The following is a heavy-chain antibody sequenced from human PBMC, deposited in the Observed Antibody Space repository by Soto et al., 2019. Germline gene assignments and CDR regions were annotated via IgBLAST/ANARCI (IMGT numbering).Heavy chain of an antibody. CDR1: GFTFSNYA. D-gene: IGHD2-15*01. CDR3: ARAGCDGGTCCTLGGLRSGMDV. Sequence: QVQLVESGGGVVQPGRSLRLSCAASGFTFSNYAMYWVRQAPGKGLEWVAVISYDGNNKYYADSVKGRFTISRDNSKNTRYMLMNSLRAEHTAVYYWARAGCDGGTCCTLGGLRSGMDVWGQGTMVTVSS. CDR2: ISYDGNNK. J-gene: IGHJ6*02. V-gene: IGHV3-30-3*01.